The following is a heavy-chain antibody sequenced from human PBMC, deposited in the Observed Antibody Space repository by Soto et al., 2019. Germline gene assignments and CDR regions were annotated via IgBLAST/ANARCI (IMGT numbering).Heavy chain of an antibody. CDR2: TRNKANSYTT. CDR1: GFTFSDHY. CDR3: ARAAVVPAALDYYYYYMDV. J-gene: IGHJ6*03. D-gene: IGHD2-2*01. V-gene: IGHV3-72*01. Sequence: EVQLVESGGGLVQPGGSLRLSCAASGFTFSDHYMDWVRQAPGKGLEWVGRTRNKANSYTTEYAASVKGRFTISRDDSKSSLYLQMNSLKTEDTAVYYCARAAVVPAALDYYYYYMDVWGKGTTVTVSS.